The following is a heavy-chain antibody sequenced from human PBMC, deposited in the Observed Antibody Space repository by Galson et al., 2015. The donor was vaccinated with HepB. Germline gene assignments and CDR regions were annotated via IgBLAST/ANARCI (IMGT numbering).Heavy chain of an antibody. CDR2: ISSSSSYI. CDR3: ARGEVLLWFGEFLSTRTSYFDY. V-gene: IGHV3-21*01. J-gene: IGHJ4*02. CDR1: GFTFSSYS. Sequence: SLRLSCAASGFTFSSYSMNWVRQAPGKGLEWVSSISSSSSYIYYADSVKGRFTISRDNAKNSLYLQMNSLRAEDTAVYYCARGEVLLWFGEFLSTRTSYFDYWGQGTLVTVSS. D-gene: IGHD3-10*01.